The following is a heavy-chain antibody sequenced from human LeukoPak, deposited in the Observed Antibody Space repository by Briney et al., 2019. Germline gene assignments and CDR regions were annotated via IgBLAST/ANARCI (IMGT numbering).Heavy chain of an antibody. D-gene: IGHD3-22*01. Sequence: GGSLRLSCAASGFTFSYYTMHWVRQAPGKGLEWVAVISYDGSNNYYADSLKGRFTISRDNSKNTLYLQMNSLRAEDTAVYYCARVLNYYDSSGYYFSYWGQGTLVTVSS. J-gene: IGHJ4*02. CDR2: ISYDGSNN. CDR1: GFTFSYYT. CDR3: ARVLNYYDSSGYYFSY. V-gene: IGHV3-30-3*01.